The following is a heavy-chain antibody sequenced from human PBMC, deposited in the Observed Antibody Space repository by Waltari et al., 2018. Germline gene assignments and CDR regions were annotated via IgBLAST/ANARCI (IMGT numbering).Heavy chain of an antibody. J-gene: IGHJ4*02. CDR2: IYYSGST. V-gene: IGHV4-39*01. Sequence: QLQLQESGPGLVKPSETLSLTCTVSGGAISSSSYYWGWIREPPGKGLEWIGSIYYSGSTYYNPSLKSRVTISVDTSKNQFSLKLSSVTAADTAVYYCVGQYCTNGVCYPLSWVPYWGQGTLVTVSS. CDR3: VGQYCTNGVCYPLSWVPY. CDR1: GGAISSSSYY. D-gene: IGHD2-8*01.